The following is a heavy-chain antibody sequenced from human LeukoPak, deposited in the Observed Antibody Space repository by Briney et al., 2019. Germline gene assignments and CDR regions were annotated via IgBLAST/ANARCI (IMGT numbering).Heavy chain of an antibody. CDR2: IKSKTDGGTT. V-gene: IGHV3-15*01. J-gene: IGHJ6*03. CDR1: GFTFSNAW. D-gene: IGHD3-3*01. Sequence: PGGSLRLSCAASGFTFSNAWMSWVRQAPGKGLEWVGRIKSKTDGGTTDYAEPVKGRFNISRDDSKNTLYLQMNSLKTEDTAVYYCTNPSPDFWSGYWRLSRDYYYYMDVWGKGTTVTVSS. CDR3: TNPSPDFWSGYWRLSRDYYYYMDV.